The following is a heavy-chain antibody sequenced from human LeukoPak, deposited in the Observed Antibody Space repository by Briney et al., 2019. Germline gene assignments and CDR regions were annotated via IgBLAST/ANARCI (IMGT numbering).Heavy chain of an antibody. D-gene: IGHD2-8*01. CDR1: GFTFSSYG. CDR3: TTDGTYPGYCTNGVCISWSY. CDR2: ISYDGSNK. V-gene: IGHV3-30*03. Sequence: GGSLRLSCAASGFTFSSYGMHWVRQAPGKGLERVAVISYDGSNKYYADSVKGRFTISRDNSKNTLYLQMNSLKTEDTAVYYCTTDGTYPGYCTNGVCISWSYWGQGTLVTVSS. J-gene: IGHJ4*02.